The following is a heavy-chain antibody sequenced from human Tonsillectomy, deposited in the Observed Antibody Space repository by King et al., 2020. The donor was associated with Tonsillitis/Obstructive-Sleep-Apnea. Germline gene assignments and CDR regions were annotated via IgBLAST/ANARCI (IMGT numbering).Heavy chain of an antibody. J-gene: IGHJ4*02. CDR1: GYTFTSYG. D-gene: IGHD3-22*01. Sequence: VQLVESGAEVKKPGASVKVSCKASGYTFTSYGISWVRQAPGQGLEWMGWISPYNGDTNYAQKLQGRVTMTTGTSTSTAYMELRSLRSDDTAVYYCARDSMSHYYDSSDYYTLYYWGQGTLVTVSS. V-gene: IGHV1-18*01. CDR3: ARDSMSHYYDSSDYYTLYY. CDR2: ISPYNGDT.